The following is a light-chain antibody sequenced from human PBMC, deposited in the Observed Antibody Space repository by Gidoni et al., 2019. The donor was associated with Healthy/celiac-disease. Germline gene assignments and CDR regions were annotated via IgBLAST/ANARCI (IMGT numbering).Light chain of an antibody. V-gene: IGKV3-11*01. CDR2: DAS. CDR3: QQRSNWLALT. CDR1: QSVSSY. J-gene: IGKJ4*01. Sequence: EIVLTQSPATLSLSPGERAPLSCRASQSVSSYLAWYQQKPGQAPRLLIYDASNRATGIPARFSGSGSGTDFTLTISSLEPEDFAVYYCQQRSNWLALTFGGGTKVEIK.